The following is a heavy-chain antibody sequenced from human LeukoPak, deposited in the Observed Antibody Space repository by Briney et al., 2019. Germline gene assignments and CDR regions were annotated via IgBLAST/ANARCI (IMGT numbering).Heavy chain of an antibody. D-gene: IGHD5-12*01. CDR3: LVEMATIVHALFDY. CDR2: IYYSGST. Sequence: PSETLSLTCTVSGGSISSSSYYWGWIRQPPGKGLEWIGSIYYSGSTYYNPSLKSRVTISVDTSKNQFSLKLSSVTAADTAVYYCLVEMATIVHALFDYRGQGTLVTVSS. CDR1: GGSISSSSYY. J-gene: IGHJ4*02. V-gene: IGHV4-39*01.